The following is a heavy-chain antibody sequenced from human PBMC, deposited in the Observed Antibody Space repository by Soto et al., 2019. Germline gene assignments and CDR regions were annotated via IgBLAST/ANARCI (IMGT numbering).Heavy chain of an antibody. D-gene: IGHD2-15*01. J-gene: IGHJ3*01. CDR2: IVVGSGNT. V-gene: IGHV1-58*01. CDR3: AAGMYSGGSRCSLDV. CDR1: GFTFSNSA. Sequence: SVKCSCKTSGFTFSNSAVQWVRQARGQLLEWMGWIVVGSGNTKYEKKLQERVALTRDMSTSTVYMELSSLRSDDTAVYYCAAGMYSGGSRCSLDVWG.